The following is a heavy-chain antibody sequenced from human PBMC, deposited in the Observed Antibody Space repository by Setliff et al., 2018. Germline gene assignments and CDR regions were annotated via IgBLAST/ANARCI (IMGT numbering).Heavy chain of an antibody. CDR1: GFTFSGYG. CDR3: AKDHGSGSYYLSWGGDYYGMDV. Sequence: GGSLRLSCAASGFTFSGYGMHWVRQAPGKGLEWVAFIRYDGSHKYYVDSVKGRFTISRDNSKNTLYLQMNSLRAEDTAVYYCAKDHGSGSYYLSWGGDYYGMDVWGQGTTVTVSS. J-gene: IGHJ6*02. V-gene: IGHV3-30*02. CDR2: IRYDGSHK. D-gene: IGHD3-10*01.